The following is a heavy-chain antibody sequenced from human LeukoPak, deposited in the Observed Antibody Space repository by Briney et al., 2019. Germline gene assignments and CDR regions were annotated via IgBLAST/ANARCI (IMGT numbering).Heavy chain of an antibody. V-gene: IGHV3-23*01. J-gene: IGHJ6*02. CDR2: ISGSGGST. CDR1: GFTFSSYA. D-gene: IGHD6-13*01. CDR3: AKDPAAAGTSSGSYYYYGMDV. Sequence: HSGGSLRLSCAASGFTFSSYAMSWVRQAPGKGLEWVSAISGSGGSTYYADSVKGRFTISRDNSKNTLYLQMNSLRAEDTAVYYCAKDPAAAGTSSGSYYYYGMDVWGQGTTVTVPS.